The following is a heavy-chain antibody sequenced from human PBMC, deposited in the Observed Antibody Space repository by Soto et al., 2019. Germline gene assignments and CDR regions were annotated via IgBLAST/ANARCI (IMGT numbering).Heavy chain of an antibody. D-gene: IGHD5-12*01. CDR3: ARDGTLRPADNWFDP. CDR2: ISAYNGNT. V-gene: IGHV1-18*01. CDR1: GYTFTSYG. J-gene: IGHJ5*02. Sequence: ASVKVSCKASGYTFTSYGISWVRQAPGQGLEWMGWISAYNGNTNYAQKLQGRVTMTTDTSTSTAYMELRSLRSDDTAVYYCARDGTLRPADNWFDPWGQGTLVTVSS.